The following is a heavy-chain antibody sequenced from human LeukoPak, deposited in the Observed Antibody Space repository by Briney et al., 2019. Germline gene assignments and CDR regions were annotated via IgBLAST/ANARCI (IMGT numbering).Heavy chain of an antibody. CDR3: ARGRATTPTSGAFDI. CDR2: IWYDGSNK. D-gene: IGHD1-26*01. CDR1: GFTFSSYG. Sequence: GRSLRLSCAASGFTFSSYGMHWVRQAPGKGLEWVAVIWYDGSNKYYADSVKGRFTISRYNSKNTLYLQMNSLRAEDTAVYYCARGRATTPTSGAFDIWGQGTMVTVSS. V-gene: IGHV3-33*01. J-gene: IGHJ3*02.